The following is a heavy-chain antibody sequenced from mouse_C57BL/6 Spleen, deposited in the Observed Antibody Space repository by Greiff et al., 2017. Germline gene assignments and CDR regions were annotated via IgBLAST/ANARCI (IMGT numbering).Heavy chain of an antibody. CDR3: ARILGREEGHYFDY. CDR2: IYPRDGST. D-gene: IGHD4-1*01. V-gene: IGHV1-85*01. Sequence: QVQLQQSGPELVKPGASVKLSCKASGYTFTSYDINWVKQRPGQGLEWIGWIYPRDGSTKYNEKFKGKATLTVDTSSRTAYMELHSLTSEDSAVYFCARILGREEGHYFDYWGQGTTLTVSS. J-gene: IGHJ2*01. CDR1: GYTFTSYD.